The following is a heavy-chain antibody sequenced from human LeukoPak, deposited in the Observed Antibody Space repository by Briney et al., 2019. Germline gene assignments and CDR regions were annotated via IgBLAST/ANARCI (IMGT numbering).Heavy chain of an antibody. CDR3: ASLRPIWGGYRFYGMDV. V-gene: IGHV1-8*01. CDR1: GYTFTSYD. CDR2: MNPNSGNT. D-gene: IGHD3-16*02. J-gene: IGHJ6*02. Sequence: ASVKVSCKASGYTFTSYDINWVRQATGQGLEWMGWMNPNSGNTGYAQKFQGRVTMTRNTSISTAYMELSSLRSEDTAVYYCASLRPIWGGYRFYGMDVWGQGTTVTVSS.